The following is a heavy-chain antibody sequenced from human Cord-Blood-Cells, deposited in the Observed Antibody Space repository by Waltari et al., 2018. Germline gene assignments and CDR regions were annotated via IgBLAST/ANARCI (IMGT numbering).Heavy chain of an antibody. Sequence: QVQLVESGGGVVQPGRSLRLSCAASGFTFSSYGMPWVRHAPGKGLEWVAVISYDGSNKYYADAVKGRFTIARDNSKNTLYLQMNSLRAEDTAVYYCAKEPTGYSSSWSVDYWGQGTLVTVSS. CDR2: ISYDGSNK. D-gene: IGHD6-13*01. CDR1: GFTFSSYG. J-gene: IGHJ4*02. CDR3: AKEPTGYSSSWSVDY. V-gene: IGHV3-30*18.